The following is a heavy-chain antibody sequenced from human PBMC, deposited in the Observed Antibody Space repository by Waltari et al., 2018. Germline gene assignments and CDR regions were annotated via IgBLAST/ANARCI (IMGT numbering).Heavy chain of an antibody. CDR3: AKGTFDF. V-gene: IGHV3-53*01. CDR1: GFTVSRTY. J-gene: IGHJ3*01. CDR2: IYSDGTT. Sequence: EVQLVESGGGLIQPGGSLRLSCAASGFTVSRTYMTGVRQAPGKGLEWLSTIYSDGTTYYADSVKGRFTVSRDNSKNTLYLQMSSLRAEDTAVYYCAKGTFDFWGQGTMVTVSS.